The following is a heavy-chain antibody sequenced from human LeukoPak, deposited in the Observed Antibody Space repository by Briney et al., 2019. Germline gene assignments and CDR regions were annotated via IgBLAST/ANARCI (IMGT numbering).Heavy chain of an antibody. CDR3: ARRGHYYYMDV. Sequence: SETLSLTCSVSGGSISNYYWSWIRQSPVKGLEWIGFIYYSGSTNYNPSLKSRVTISVDTSKNQFSLKLSSVTAADTAVYYCARRGHYYYMDVWGKGTTVTISS. D-gene: IGHD3-10*01. V-gene: IGHV4-59*01. CDR1: GGSISNYY. CDR2: IYYSGST. J-gene: IGHJ6*03.